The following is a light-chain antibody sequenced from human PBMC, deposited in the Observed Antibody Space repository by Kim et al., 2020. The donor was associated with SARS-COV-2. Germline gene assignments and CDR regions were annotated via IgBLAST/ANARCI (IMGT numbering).Light chain of an antibody. J-gene: IGKJ2*01. V-gene: IGKV1-39*01. CDR2: GAT. Sequence: DIQMTQSPSSLSASVGDRVTITCRASQTIRTNVNWYQQKPGIAPKLLIYGATNLQNGVPLRRFSGSGIGTDFSLTISSLQPEDFATYYCQQSYSAPYTFGQGTKLEI. CDR1: QTIRTN. CDR3: QQSYSAPYT.